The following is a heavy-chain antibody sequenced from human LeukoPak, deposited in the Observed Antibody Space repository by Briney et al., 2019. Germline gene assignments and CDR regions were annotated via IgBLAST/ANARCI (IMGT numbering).Heavy chain of an antibody. D-gene: IGHD3-10*01. CDR3: AREGSVGEFDY. J-gene: IGHJ4*02. CDR1: GFTFSHYY. Sequence: PGGSLRLSCAASGFTFSHYYMNWIRQAPGKGLEWVSHISSGANSRDYADSVKGRFTISRDNAKNSLYLQMNSLRAEDTAVYYCAREGSVGEFDYWGQGTQVTVSS. CDR2: ISSGANSR. V-gene: IGHV3-11*01.